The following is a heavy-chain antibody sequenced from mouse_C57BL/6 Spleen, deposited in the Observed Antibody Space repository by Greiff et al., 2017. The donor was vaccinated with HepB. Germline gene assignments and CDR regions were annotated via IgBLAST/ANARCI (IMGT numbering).Heavy chain of an antibody. D-gene: IGHD2-4*01. V-gene: IGHV1-64*01. CDR3: ARAYYDYDADY. CDR1: GYTFTSYW. Sequence: LQQPGAELVKPGASVKLSCKASGYTFTSYWMHWVKQRPGQGLEWIGMIHPNSGSTNYNEKFKSKATLTVDKSSSTAYMQLSSLTSEDSAVYYCARAYYDYDADYWGQGTTLTVSS. CDR2: IHPNSGST. J-gene: IGHJ2*01.